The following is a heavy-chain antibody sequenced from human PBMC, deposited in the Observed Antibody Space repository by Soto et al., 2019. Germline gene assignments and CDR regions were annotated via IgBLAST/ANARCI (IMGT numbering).Heavy chain of an antibody. CDR1: GYTFTSSG. CDR3: ARDQGITTFGVYSMYYYGMDV. D-gene: IGHD3-3*01. V-gene: IGHV1-18*01. CDR2: ISTDHGNT. J-gene: IGHJ6*02. Sequence: QVQLVQSGAEVKKPGASVKVSCKASGYTFTSSGISWVRQAPGQGLEWMGWISTDHGNTNYAQHLQGRVSMTTDTSKSTAYMDLRSLRSDDTAVYYCARDQGITTFGVYSMYYYGMDVWGQGTTVTVSS.